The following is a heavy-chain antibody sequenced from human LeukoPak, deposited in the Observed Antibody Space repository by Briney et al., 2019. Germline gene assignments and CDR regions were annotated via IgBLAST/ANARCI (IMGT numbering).Heavy chain of an antibody. CDR1: GGSISSYY. V-gene: IGHV4-59*01. CDR2: IYYSGST. Sequence: SETLSLTCTVSGGSISSYYWSWIRQPPGKGLEWIGYIYYSGSTNYNPSLKSRVTISVDTSKNQFSLKLSSVTAADTAVYYCARVGRESPGYYGMDVWGQGTTVTVSS. CDR3: ARVGRESPGYYGMDV. J-gene: IGHJ6*02. D-gene: IGHD1-26*01.